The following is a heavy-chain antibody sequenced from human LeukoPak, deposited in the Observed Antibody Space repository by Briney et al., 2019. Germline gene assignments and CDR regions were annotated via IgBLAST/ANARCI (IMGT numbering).Heavy chain of an antibody. CDR1: GGSISSGSYY. D-gene: IGHD3-9*01. V-gene: IGHV4-61*02. J-gene: IGHJ3*02. Sequence: PSQTLSLTCTVSGGSISSGSYYWSWIRQPAGKGLEWIGRIYTSGSTNYNPSLKSRVTISVDTSKNQFSLKLSSVTAADTAVYYCAREDYDILTDSGIFDIWGQGTMVTVSS. CDR2: IYTSGST. CDR3: AREDYDILTDSGIFDI.